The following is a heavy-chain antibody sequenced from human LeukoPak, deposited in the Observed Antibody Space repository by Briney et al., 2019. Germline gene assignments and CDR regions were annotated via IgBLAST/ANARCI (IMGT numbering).Heavy chain of an antibody. CDR1: GGSFSGYC. V-gene: IGHV4-34*01. D-gene: IGHD3-10*01. Sequence: PSETLSLTCAVYGGSFSGYCWGWLRQPPGNGREGIGEINHSGSTNSNPSLKSRVTISVDTSKNQFSLKLSSVTAADTAVYYCARHGLVRGVIKHWGQGTLVTVSS. J-gene: IGHJ4*02. CDR2: INHSGST. CDR3: ARHGLVRGVIKH.